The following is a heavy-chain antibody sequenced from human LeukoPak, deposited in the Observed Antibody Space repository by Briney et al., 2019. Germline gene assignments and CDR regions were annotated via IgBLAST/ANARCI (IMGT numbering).Heavy chain of an antibody. CDR2: IYYSGRT. Sequence: SETLSLTCTVSGGSISSGGYYWSWIRQHPGKGLEWIGYIYYSGRTNYNPSLKSRVTISVDPSKSQFSLNLRSVTAADTAVYYCARGQFQRDYWGQGTLVIVSS. CDR1: GGSISSGGYY. CDR3: ARGQFQRDY. J-gene: IGHJ4*02. V-gene: IGHV4-31*03.